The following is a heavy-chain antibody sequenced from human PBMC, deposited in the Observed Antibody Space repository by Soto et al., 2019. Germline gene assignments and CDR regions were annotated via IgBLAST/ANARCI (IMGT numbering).Heavy chain of an antibody. D-gene: IGHD6-13*01. V-gene: IGHV1-18*04. CDR2: ISADNGNP. CDR1: GYTFTSYG. CDR3: ARRTIPWYSSNWYVSDGFGP. J-gene: IGHJ5*02. Sequence: QVQLVQSGAEVKKPGASVKVSCKASGYTFTSYGISWVRQAPGQGLEWMGWISADNGNPNYAQKHRARVTMTTTTYKSKTYLERRTLRSADSTVYNSARRTIPWYSSNWYVSDGFGPWGQGSPGTVSS.